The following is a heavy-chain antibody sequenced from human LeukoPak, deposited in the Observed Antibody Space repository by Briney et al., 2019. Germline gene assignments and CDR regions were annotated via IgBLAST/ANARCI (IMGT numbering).Heavy chain of an antibody. CDR3: ARARLSSGWSSVGY. Sequence: PGGSLRLSCAASGFTFSTYSMNWVRQAPGKGLEWVSYITSSSSTMFYADSVKGRFTISRDNAENSMYLQMNSLRAEDTAVYYCARARLSSGWSSVGYWGQGTLVTVSS. CDR1: GFTFSTYS. V-gene: IGHV3-48*01. J-gene: IGHJ4*02. CDR2: ITSSSSTM. D-gene: IGHD6-19*01.